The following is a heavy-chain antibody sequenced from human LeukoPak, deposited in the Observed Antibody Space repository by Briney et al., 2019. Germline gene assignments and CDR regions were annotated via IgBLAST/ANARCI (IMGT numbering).Heavy chain of an antibody. Sequence: SETLSLTCAVSGGSISSNSYYWGWIRHPPGKGLEWIGSIYYSGSTYYNPSLKTRVTISVDTSKSQFSLKLSSVTAADRGVYYCARTRYYYNSRSYGAPYYFDYWGQGTLVTVSS. CDR3: ARTRYYYNSRSYGAPYYFDY. CDR1: GGSISSNSYY. D-gene: IGHD3-10*01. V-gene: IGHV4-39*01. J-gene: IGHJ4*02. CDR2: IYYSGST.